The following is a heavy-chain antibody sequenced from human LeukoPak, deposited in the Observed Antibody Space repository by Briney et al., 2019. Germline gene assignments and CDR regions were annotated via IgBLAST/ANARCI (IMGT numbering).Heavy chain of an antibody. CDR3: AGSYY. D-gene: IGHD1-26*01. CDR2: IYYSGST. Sequence: PSETLSLTCTVSGSSISSYYWSWIRQPPGKGLEWIGYIYYSGSTNYNPSLKSRVTISVDTSRNQFSLKLSSVTAADTAVYYCAGSYYWGQGTLVTVSS. CDR1: GSSISSYY. V-gene: IGHV4-59*01. J-gene: IGHJ4*02.